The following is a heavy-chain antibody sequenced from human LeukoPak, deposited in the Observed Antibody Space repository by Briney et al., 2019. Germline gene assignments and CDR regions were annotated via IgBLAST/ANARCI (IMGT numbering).Heavy chain of an antibody. CDR2: IYPADSET. CDR3: ASGGWVGATVFDY. Sequence: GESLKISCKPSGYSFTSYWIGWVRQVPGKGLELMGIIYPADSETRYSPSFQGQVTISVDKSICTAYLQWSSLKASDTGIYYCASGGWVGATVFDYWGQGTRVTVPS. J-gene: IGHJ4*02. D-gene: IGHD1-26*01. V-gene: IGHV5-51*01. CDR1: GYSFTSYW.